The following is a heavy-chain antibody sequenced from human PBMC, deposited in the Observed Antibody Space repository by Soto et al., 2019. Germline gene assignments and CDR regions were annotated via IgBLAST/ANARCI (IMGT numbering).Heavy chain of an antibody. CDR1: GCPIINGDIY. J-gene: IGHJ4*02. CDR2: INYRGTT. Sequence: TLSLTCTVSGCPIINGDIYLNWIRQHPEKGLEWMGYINYRGTTNYNPALKSRILISIDTSKNQFYLRLTSVTAADTAVYYCARDAPGAAPYWGQGTLVTVSS. D-gene: IGHD6-13*01. CDR3: ARDAPGAAPY. V-gene: IGHV4-31*03.